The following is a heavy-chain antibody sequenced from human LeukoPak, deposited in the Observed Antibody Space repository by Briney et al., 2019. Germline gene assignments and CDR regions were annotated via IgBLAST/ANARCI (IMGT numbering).Heavy chain of an antibody. CDR1: GFTFDDYA. CDR2: ISWNSGSI. CDR3: AKDTTGTTGAFDI. J-gene: IGHJ3*02. Sequence: GGSLRLSCAASGFTFDDYAMHWVRQAPGKGLEWVSGISWNSGSIGYADSVKGRFTISRDSAKNSLYLQMNSLRAEDTALYYCAKDTTGTTGAFDIWGQGTMVTVSS. V-gene: IGHV3-9*01. D-gene: IGHD1-1*01.